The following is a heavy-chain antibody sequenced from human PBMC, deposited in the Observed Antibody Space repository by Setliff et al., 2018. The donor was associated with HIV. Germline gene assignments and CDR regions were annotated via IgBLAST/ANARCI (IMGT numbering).Heavy chain of an antibody. V-gene: IGHV4-34*01. CDR3: AREWVLAATGTGIDP. Sequence: PSETLSLTCAVYGGSFSDHYWTWIRQPPGKGLEWIGEINQSGISNFNPSLKSRVTMPIDTPKNQFSLKLSSVTAADTAVYYCAREWVLAATGTGIDPWGQGTLVTVSS. CDR2: INQSGIS. D-gene: IGHD6-13*01. CDR1: GGSFSDHY. J-gene: IGHJ5*02.